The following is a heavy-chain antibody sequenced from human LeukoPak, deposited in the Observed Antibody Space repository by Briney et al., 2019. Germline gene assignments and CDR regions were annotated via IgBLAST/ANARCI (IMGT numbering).Heavy chain of an antibody. J-gene: IGHJ4*02. D-gene: IGHD3-3*01. V-gene: IGHV3-30*02. Sequence: GGSLRLSCAASGFTFSSYGMHWVRQAPGKGLGWVAFIRYDGSNKYYADSVKGRFTISRDNSKNTLYLQMNSLRAEDTAVYYCAKEGPGLRFLEWLLIDYWGQGTLVTVSS. CDR3: AKEGPGLRFLEWLLIDY. CDR1: GFTFSSYG. CDR2: IRYDGSNK.